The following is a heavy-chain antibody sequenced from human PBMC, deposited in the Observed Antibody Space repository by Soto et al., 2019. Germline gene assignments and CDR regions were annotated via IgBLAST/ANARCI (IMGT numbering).Heavy chain of an antibody. CDR3: ARGGAALPH. Sequence: GSLRLSCAASGFNFSNYYMGWVRQAPGKGLEWVANIAEGGTEKYYVDSVKGRFTISRDNGDNSLHLQMNSLRVEDTALYYCARGGAALPHWGQGTWVTVSS. J-gene: IGHJ4*02. CDR1: GFNFSNYY. D-gene: IGHD6-13*01. CDR2: IAEGGTEK. V-gene: IGHV3-7*01.